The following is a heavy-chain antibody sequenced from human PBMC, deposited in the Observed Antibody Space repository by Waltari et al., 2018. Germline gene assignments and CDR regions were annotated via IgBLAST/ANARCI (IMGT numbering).Heavy chain of an antibody. CDR3: ARAAPLFYYGMDV. Sequence: QVQLQESGPGLVKPSETLSLTGTVSGGSISSYYWSWIRQPPGKGLEWIGCIDYSGSTNYPPALMRRVTISVDTSKNQFSLTLSSGTAADTAVYYCARAAPLFYYGMDVWGQGTTVTVSS. V-gene: IGHV4-59*01. J-gene: IGHJ6*02. CDR2: IDYSGST. CDR1: GGSISSYY.